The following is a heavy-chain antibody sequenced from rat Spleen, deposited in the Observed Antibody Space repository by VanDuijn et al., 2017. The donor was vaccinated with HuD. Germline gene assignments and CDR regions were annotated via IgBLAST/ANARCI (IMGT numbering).Heavy chain of an antibody. J-gene: IGHJ1*01. D-gene: IGHD1-3*01. Sequence: EVQLVESGGGLVQPGRSLKLSCVASGFTFSDYGMNWIRQAPTKGLEWVATISHDGSITYYRDSVKGRFTISRDNAKSTLYLQMDSLRSEDTATYYCAKRATVAYWYCDFWGPGTMVTVSS. CDR1: GFTFSDYG. V-gene: IGHV5-29*01. CDR2: ISHDGSIT. CDR3: AKRATVAYWYCDF.